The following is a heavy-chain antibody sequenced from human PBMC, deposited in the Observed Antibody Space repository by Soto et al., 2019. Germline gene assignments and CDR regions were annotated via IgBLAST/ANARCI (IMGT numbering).Heavy chain of an antibody. V-gene: IGHV3-23*01. CDR1: GFTFRSYV. CDR2: ISGSGASI. CDR3: AKDGLGSLTGGTFYGYES. D-gene: IGHD2-8*02. Sequence: EVQLLESGGTLVQPGGSLRLACAASGFTFRSYVMSWVRQAPGKGLEWGSNISGSGASIYDADSVKGRFTISRDNSKNTVYLQMNSLRAEDTAVYYFAKDGLGSLTGGTFYGYESWGQRTLVTVSS. J-gene: IGHJ5*02.